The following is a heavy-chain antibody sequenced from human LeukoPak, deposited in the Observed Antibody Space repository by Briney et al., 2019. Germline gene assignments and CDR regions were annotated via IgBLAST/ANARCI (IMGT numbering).Heavy chain of an antibody. V-gene: IGHV3-30-3*01. CDR3: AKWSGYFPYYHGMDV. CDR1: GFTFSSYA. D-gene: IGHD3-3*01. Sequence: GRSLRLSCAASGFTFSSYAMHWVRQAPGKGLEWVAVISYDGSNKYYADSVKGRFTISRDNSKNTLYLQMNSLRPEDTAVYYCAKWSGYFPYYHGMDVWGQGTTVTVSS. J-gene: IGHJ6*02. CDR2: ISYDGSNK.